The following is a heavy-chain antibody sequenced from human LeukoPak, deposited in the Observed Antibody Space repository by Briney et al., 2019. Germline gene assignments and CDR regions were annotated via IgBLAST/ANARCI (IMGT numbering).Heavy chain of an antibody. V-gene: IGHV1-69*06. CDR1: GGTFSSYA. D-gene: IGHD6-13*01. Sequence: ASVKVSCKASGGTFSSYAISWVRQAPGQGLEWMGGIIPIFGTANYAQKFQGRVTITADKSTSTAYMELSSLRSEDTAVYYCAREFGDIAAAGTLGWFDPWGQGTLVTVSS. CDR3: AREFGDIAAAGTLGWFDP. CDR2: IIPIFGTA. J-gene: IGHJ5*02.